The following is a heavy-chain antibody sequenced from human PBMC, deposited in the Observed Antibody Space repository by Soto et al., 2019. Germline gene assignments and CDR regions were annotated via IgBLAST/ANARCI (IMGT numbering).Heavy chain of an antibody. CDR3: ARVRHYDFWSGYYLRDFDY. CDR2: IYYSGST. J-gene: IGHJ4*02. Sequence: SETLSLTCTVSGGSISSGGYYWSWIRQHPGKGLEWIGYIYYSGSTYYNPSLKSRVTISVDTSKNQFSLKLSSVTAADTAVYYCARVRHYDFWSGYYLRDFDYWGQGTLVTVSS. CDR1: GGSISSGGYY. V-gene: IGHV4-31*03. D-gene: IGHD3-3*01.